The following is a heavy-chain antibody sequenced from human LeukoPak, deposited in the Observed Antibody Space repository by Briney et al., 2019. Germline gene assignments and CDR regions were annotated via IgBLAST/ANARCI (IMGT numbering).Heavy chain of an antibody. Sequence: SETLSLTCTVSGGSISSSSYYWSWIRQPPGKGLEWIGYIYYSGSTNYNPSLKSRVTISVDTSKNQFSLKLSSVTAADTAVYYCARADTFYGGNSVFDYWGQGTLVTVSS. CDR1: GGSISSSSYY. J-gene: IGHJ4*02. CDR2: IYYSGST. CDR3: ARADTFYGGNSVFDY. V-gene: IGHV4-61*01. D-gene: IGHD4-23*01.